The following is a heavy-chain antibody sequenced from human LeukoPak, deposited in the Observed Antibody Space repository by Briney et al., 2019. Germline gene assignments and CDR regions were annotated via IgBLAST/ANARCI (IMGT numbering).Heavy chain of an antibody. CDR1: GFTFSNAW. Sequence: GGSLRLSCAASGFTFSNAWMSWVRQAPGKGLEWVASISEDGSGKWYVDSVKGRFTISRDNAKNSLSLQMNSLRGDDTAVYYCVRFPTGFDYWGQGILVSVSS. V-gene: IGHV3-7*05. CDR2: ISEDGSGK. CDR3: VRFPTGFDY. J-gene: IGHJ4*02. D-gene: IGHD4-17*01.